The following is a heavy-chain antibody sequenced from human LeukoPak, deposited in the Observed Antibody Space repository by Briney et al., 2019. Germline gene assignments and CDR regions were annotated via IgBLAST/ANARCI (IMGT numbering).Heavy chain of an antibody. CDR2: IWYDGNNK. Sequence: GGSLRLSCAASGFTFSSYGMHWVRQDPGKGPEWVALIWYDGNNKYYADSVKGRFTISRDNSKNTLYLQLNSLRAEDTAVYYCARQHCSGGDCYFFDWGQGTLVTVSS. CDR1: GFTFSSYG. CDR3: ARQHCSGGDCYFFD. D-gene: IGHD2-15*01. J-gene: IGHJ4*02. V-gene: IGHV3-33*08.